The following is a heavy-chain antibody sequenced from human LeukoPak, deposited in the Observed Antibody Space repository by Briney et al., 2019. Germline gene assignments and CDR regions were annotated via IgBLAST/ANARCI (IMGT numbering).Heavy chain of an antibody. CDR1: GFTFSSYG. Sequence: PGGSLRLSCAASGFTFSSYGMHWVRQAPGKGLEWVAFIWYDGSNKYYADSVKGRFTISRDNAKNSLYLQMNSLRAEDTAVYYCARDLYDYGDSLNAFDIWGQGTMVTVSS. CDR2: IWYDGSNK. CDR3: ARDLYDYGDSLNAFDI. D-gene: IGHD4-17*01. J-gene: IGHJ3*02. V-gene: IGHV3-33*01.